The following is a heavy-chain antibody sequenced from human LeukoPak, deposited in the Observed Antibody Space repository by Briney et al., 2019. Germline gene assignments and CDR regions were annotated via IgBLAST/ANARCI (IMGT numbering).Heavy chain of an antibody. Sequence: GGSLRLSCAASGFTFSNYAMHWVRQAPGKGLEWVAVISYDGSNKYYADSVKGRFTISRDNAKNSLYLQMNSLRAEDTAVYYCARGSGSYYVWGQGTLVTVSS. D-gene: IGHD1-26*01. CDR1: GFTFSNYA. CDR3: ARGSGSYYV. V-gene: IGHV3-30-3*01. J-gene: IGHJ4*02. CDR2: ISYDGSNK.